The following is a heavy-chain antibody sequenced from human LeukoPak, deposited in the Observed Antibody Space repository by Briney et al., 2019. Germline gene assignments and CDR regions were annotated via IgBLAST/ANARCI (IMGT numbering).Heavy chain of an antibody. J-gene: IGHJ3*02. V-gene: IGHV4-30-2*01. Sequence: SETLSLTCAVSGGSISSGGYSWNWIRQPPGKGLEWIGYIYHSGSTYYNPSLKSRVTISVDRSKNQFSLKLSSVTAADTAVYYCARSRFGELLRPNAFDIWGQETMVTVSS. CDR1: GGSISSGGYS. D-gene: IGHD3-10*01. CDR2: IYHSGST. CDR3: ARSRFGELLRPNAFDI.